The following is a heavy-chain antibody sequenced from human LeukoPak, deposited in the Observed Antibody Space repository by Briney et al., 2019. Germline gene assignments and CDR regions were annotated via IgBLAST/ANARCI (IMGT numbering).Heavy chain of an antibody. Sequence: GGSLRLSCAASGFTFSDYYMSWIRQAPGKGLEWVSYISSSGSTIYYADSVKGRFTISRENAKNSLYLQMNSLRAGDTAVYYCARWMILGGIGGMDVWGQGTTVTVSS. V-gene: IGHV3-11*04. J-gene: IGHJ6*02. D-gene: IGHD1-26*01. CDR1: GFTFSDYY. CDR3: ARWMILGGIGGMDV. CDR2: ISSSGSTI.